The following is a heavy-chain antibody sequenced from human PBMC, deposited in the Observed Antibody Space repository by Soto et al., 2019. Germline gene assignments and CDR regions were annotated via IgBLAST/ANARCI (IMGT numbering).Heavy chain of an antibody. CDR2: INHSGST. J-gene: IGHJ6*02. Sequence: SETLSLTCAVYGGSFSGYYWSWIRQPPGKGLEWIGEINHSGSTNYNPSLKSRGTISVDTSKNQFSLKLSSVTAADTAVYYCARLRRITMVRGGSHYYYGMDVWGQGTTVTVSS. CDR1: GGSFSGYY. D-gene: IGHD3-10*01. V-gene: IGHV4-34*01. CDR3: ARLRRITMVRGGSHYYYGMDV.